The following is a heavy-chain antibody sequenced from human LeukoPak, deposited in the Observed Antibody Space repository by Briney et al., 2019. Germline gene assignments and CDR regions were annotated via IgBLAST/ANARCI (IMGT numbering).Heavy chain of an antibody. V-gene: IGHV4-59*01. Sequence: SETLTPTCTVPGGSISSYYWSWIRQPPGKGLEWIGYIYYSGSTNYNPSLKSRVTISVDTSKNQFSLKLSSVTAADTAVYYCAMTVTYYDYVWGSYRLNWFDPWGQGTAVSVSS. D-gene: IGHD3-16*02. CDR1: GGSISSYY. J-gene: IGHJ5*02. CDR2: IYYSGST. CDR3: AMTVTYYDYVWGSYRLNWFDP.